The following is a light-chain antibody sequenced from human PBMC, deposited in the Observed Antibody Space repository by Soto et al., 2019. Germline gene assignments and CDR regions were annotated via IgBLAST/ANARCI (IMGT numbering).Light chain of an antibody. J-gene: IGKJ2*01. CDR2: GAS. CDR1: QTISND. V-gene: IGKV3-15*01. CDR3: QQCYSSPYT. Sequence: EVVMTQSPATVSVSPGEGVTLSCRASQTISNDLAWYQQKPGQAPRLLIYGASTRATGVPARFSGGGSGTEFTLTISSLQSEDVAVYYCQQCYSSPYTFGQGTKLEIK.